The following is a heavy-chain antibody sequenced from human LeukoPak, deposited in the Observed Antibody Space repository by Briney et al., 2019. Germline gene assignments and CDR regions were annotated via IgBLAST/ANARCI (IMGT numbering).Heavy chain of an antibody. CDR1: GGSISSSNW. V-gene: IGHV4-4*02. CDR3: ARDRNIAAAGYYYYYMDV. D-gene: IGHD6-13*01. CDR2: IYHSGST. J-gene: IGHJ6*03. Sequence: SETLSLTCAISGGSISSSNWWSWVRQPPGKGLEWIGEIYHSGSTNYNPSLKSRVTISVDKSKNQFSLKLSSVTAADTAVYYCARDRNIAAAGYYYYYMDVWGKGTTVTVSS.